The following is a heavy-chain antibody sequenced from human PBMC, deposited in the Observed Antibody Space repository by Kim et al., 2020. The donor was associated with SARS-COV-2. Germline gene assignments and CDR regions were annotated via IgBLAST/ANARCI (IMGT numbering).Heavy chain of an antibody. CDR1: GITFSSYW. Sequence: GGSLRLSCAASGITFSSYWMHLVRQAPGKGLVWVSRINTDRSSTRYADSVKGRCTISRDNAKNTLYLQMNSLRAEDTAVYYCASLRGGPDWGPGTLVTVSS. D-gene: IGHD2-15*01. V-gene: IGHV3-74*01. CDR2: INTDRSST. J-gene: IGHJ4*02. CDR3: ASLRGGPD.